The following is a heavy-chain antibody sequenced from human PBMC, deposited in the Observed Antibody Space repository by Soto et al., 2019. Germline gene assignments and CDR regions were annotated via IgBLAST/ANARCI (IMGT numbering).Heavy chain of an antibody. Sequence: EVQLVESGGGLVQPGGSLRLSCAASGFTVNSNYMSWVRQAPGKGLEWVSVIYSDGSTYYADSVKGRFIISRDNSNNTLEFQINSLRADDTAVYYCATLTKDDILTCFYPCWGQGTLVTVSS. CDR2: IYSDGST. V-gene: IGHV3-66*01. CDR3: ATLTKDDILTCFYPC. J-gene: IGHJ4*02. CDR1: GFTVNSNY. D-gene: IGHD3-9*01.